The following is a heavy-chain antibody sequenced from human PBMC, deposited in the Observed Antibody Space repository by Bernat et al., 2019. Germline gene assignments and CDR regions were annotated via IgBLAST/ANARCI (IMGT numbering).Heavy chain of an antibody. D-gene: IGHD3-10*01. CDR1: GFTFSSYA. V-gene: IGHV3-30-3*01. Sequence: QVQLVESGGGVVQPGRSLRLSCAASGFTFSSYAMHWVRQAPGKGLEWVAVISYDGSNKYYADSVKGRFTISRDNSKNTLYLQMNSLRAEDTAVYYCARSLWFGEGELDYWGQGTLVTVSS. CDR2: ISYDGSNK. J-gene: IGHJ4*02. CDR3: ARSLWFGEGELDY.